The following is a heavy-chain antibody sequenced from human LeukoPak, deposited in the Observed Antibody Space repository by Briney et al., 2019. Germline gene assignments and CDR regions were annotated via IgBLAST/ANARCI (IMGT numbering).Heavy chain of an antibody. CDR1: GFTFSSYA. Sequence: GGSLSLSCAASGFTFSSYAMSWVRQAPGKGREWVSAISGSGGSIYYADSVKGRFTISRDNSKNPLYLQMNSLRAEDTAVYYCAKFGRIAAAGTGGNYWGQGTLVTVSS. CDR2: ISGSGGSI. CDR3: AKFGRIAAAGTGGNY. D-gene: IGHD6-13*01. J-gene: IGHJ4*02. V-gene: IGHV3-23*01.